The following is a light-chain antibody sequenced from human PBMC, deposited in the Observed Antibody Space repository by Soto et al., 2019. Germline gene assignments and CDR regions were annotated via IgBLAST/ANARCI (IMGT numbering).Light chain of an antibody. CDR1: QSISSW. J-gene: IGKJ1*01. CDR2: KAS. V-gene: IGKV1-5*03. CDR3: QQYNSYWT. Sequence: DIQMTQSPSTLSASVGDRVTITCLASQSISSWLAWYQQKPGKAPKLLIYKASSLESGVPSRFSVSGSGTEFTLTISSLQPDDFATYYCQQYNSYWTFGQGTKVEIK.